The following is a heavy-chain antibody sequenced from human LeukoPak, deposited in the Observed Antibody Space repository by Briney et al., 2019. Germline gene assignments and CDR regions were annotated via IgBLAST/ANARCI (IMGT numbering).Heavy chain of an antibody. Sequence: SETLSLTCTASDDSISRDFWTWIRQPPGKGLEWIGYIRYSGRTEYNPSLKSRVTISIQTSKNQFSLKLTSVTAADAAIYYCARLPDVSGWPFDHWGQGILVTVSS. J-gene: IGHJ4*02. V-gene: IGHV4-59*01. D-gene: IGHD6-19*01. CDR2: IRYSGRT. CDR1: DDSISRDF. CDR3: ARLPDVSGWPFDH.